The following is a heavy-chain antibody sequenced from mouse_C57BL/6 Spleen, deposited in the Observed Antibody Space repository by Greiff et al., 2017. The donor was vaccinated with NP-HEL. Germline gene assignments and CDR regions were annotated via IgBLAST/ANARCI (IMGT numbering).Heavy chain of an antibody. CDR3: ARPFITTVVAFYAMDY. J-gene: IGHJ4*01. CDR2: ISNGGGST. CDR1: GFTFSDYY. V-gene: IGHV5-12*01. D-gene: IGHD1-1*01. Sequence: EVKLVESGGGLVQPGGSLKLSCAASGFTFSDYYMYWVRQTPEKRLEWVAYISNGGGSTYYPDTVKGRFTISRDNAKNTLYLQMSRLKSEDTAMYYCARPFITTVVAFYAMDYWGQGTSVTVSS.